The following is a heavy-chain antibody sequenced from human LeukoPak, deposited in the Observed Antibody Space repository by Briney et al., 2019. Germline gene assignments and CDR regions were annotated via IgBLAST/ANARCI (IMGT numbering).Heavy chain of an antibody. Sequence: VASVKVSCKASGYTFTSYDFNWVRQATGQRPEWMGWMSPNSGDTGYAQKFQDRVTMTRNTSISTAYMELSSLRSDDTAVYYCARVGVTVTTRHYYYYGMDVWGQGTTVTVSS. J-gene: IGHJ6*02. V-gene: IGHV1-8*01. D-gene: IGHD4-17*01. CDR2: MSPNSGDT. CDR3: ARVGVTVTTRHYYYYGMDV. CDR1: GYTFTSYD.